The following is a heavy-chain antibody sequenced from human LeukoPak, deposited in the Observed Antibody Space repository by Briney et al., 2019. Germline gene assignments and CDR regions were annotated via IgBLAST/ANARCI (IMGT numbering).Heavy chain of an antibody. J-gene: IGHJ4*02. V-gene: IGHV3-73*01. CDR3: TRTSIYDFWSGYLDY. CDR2: IRSKANSYAT. D-gene: IGHD3-3*01. Sequence: GGSLRLSCAASGFTFSGSAMHWVRQASGKGLEWVGRIRSKANSYATAYAASVKGRFTISRDDSKNTAYLQMNSLKTEDTAVYYCTRTSIYDFWSGYLDYWGQGTLVTVSS. CDR1: GFTFSGSA.